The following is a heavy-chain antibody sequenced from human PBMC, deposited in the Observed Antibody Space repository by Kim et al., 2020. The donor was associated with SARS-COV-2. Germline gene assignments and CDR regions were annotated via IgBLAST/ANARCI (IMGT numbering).Heavy chain of an antibody. CDR2: IDPSDSYT. J-gene: IGHJ4*02. CDR3: ARLYYGSGSYYNRDY. V-gene: IGHV5-10-1*01. Sequence: GESLKISCKGSGYSFTSYWISWVRQMPGKGLEWMGRIDPSDSYTNYSPSFQGHVTISADKSISTAYLQWSSLKASDTAMYYCARLYYGSGSYYNRDYWGQGTLVTVSS. D-gene: IGHD3-10*01. CDR1: GYSFTSYW.